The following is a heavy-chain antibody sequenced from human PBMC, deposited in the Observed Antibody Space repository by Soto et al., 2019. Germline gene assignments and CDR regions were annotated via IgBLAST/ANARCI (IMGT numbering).Heavy chain of an antibody. J-gene: IGHJ6*03. D-gene: IGHD2-2*01. CDR2: INHSGST. Sequence: PSETLSLTCAVYGGSFSGYYWSWIRQPPGKGLEWIGEINHSGSTNYNPSLKSRVTISVDTSKNQFSLKLSSVTASDTAVYYCVSDIVLVPAATLSHYYYMDVWGKGTTVTVSS. CDR3: VSDIVLVPAATLSHYYYMDV. CDR1: GGSFSGYY. V-gene: IGHV4-34*01.